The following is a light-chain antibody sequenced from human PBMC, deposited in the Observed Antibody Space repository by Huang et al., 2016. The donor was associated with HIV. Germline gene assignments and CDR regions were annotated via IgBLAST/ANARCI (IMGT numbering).Light chain of an antibody. Sequence: DIQMTQSPSSLSASVGDRVTITCRASQFISSYINWYQQKAGKAPKLLIHTASSLGSGVPARFSGSGYGTDFTLTISSLQPEDFATYYCQQSYSTPVFTFGQGTKLEIK. CDR1: QFISSY. V-gene: IGKV1-39*01. CDR2: TAS. J-gene: IGKJ2*01. CDR3: QQSYSTPVFT.